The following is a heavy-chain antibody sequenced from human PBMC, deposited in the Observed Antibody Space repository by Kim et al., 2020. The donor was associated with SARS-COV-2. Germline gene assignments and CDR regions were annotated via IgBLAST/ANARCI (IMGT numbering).Heavy chain of an antibody. D-gene: IGHD3-16*01. CDR3: ARDSLVYYYYGMDV. V-gene: IGHV1-8*01. Sequence: ASVKVSCKASGYTFTSYDINWVRQATGQGLEWMGWMNPNSGNTGYAQKFQGRVTMTRNTSISTAYMELSSLRSEDTAVYYCARDSLVYYYYGMDVWGQGTTVTVSS. J-gene: IGHJ6*02. CDR1: GYTFTSYD. CDR2: MNPNSGNT.